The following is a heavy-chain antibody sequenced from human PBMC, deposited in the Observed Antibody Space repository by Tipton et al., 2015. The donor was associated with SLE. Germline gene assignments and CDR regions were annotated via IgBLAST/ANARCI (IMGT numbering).Heavy chain of an antibody. CDR1: GFTFTGFW. V-gene: IGHV3-7*01. Sequence: SLRLSCAASGFTFTGFWMSWVRQAPGKGLEWMANVNPDGSEKNYVDSLKGRFTISRDNGKNSLYLQMNSLRAEDTAVYYCARDPNSSGFYYFDYWGQGTLVTVSS. CDR3: ARDPNSSGFYYFDY. J-gene: IGHJ4*02. D-gene: IGHD6-19*01. CDR2: VNPDGSEK.